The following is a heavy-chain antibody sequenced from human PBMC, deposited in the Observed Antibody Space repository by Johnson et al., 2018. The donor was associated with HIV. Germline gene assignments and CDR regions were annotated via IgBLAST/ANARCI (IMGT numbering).Heavy chain of an antibody. D-gene: IGHD5-18*01. Sequence: VQLVESGGGLVQPGGSLRLSCAASGFTFDDYAMHWVRQAPGKGLEWVGRIRSKANSYATAYAASVKGRFTISRDDSKNTAYLQMNSLKTEDTAVYYCTTEAGIELWLIDAFDMWGQGTMVTVSS. CDR1: GFTFDDYA. V-gene: IGHV3-73*01. CDR2: IRSKANSYAT. J-gene: IGHJ3*02. CDR3: TTEAGIELWLIDAFDM.